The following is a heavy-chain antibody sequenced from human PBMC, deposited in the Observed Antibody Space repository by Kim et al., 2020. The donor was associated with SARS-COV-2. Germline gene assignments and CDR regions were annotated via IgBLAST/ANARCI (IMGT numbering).Heavy chain of an antibody. CDR3: ARDLGISGTDFHYFYGLAV. V-gene: IGHV4-59*13. J-gene: IGHJ6*01. CDR1: GASIGTFY. CDR2: VFSSGST. D-gene: IGHD1-1*01. Sequence: SETLSLTCTVSGASIGTFYWSWIRQPPGKGLEWIGFVFSSGSTKYNPSLQSRVTISADTSKNQFSLRLKSVTAADTAMYFCARDLGISGTDFHYFYGLAV.